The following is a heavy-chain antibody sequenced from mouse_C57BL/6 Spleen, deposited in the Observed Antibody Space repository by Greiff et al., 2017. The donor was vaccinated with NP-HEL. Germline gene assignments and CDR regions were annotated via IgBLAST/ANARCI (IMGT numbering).Heavy chain of an antibody. V-gene: IGHV3-6*01. Sequence: EVQLVESGPGLVKPSQSLSLTCSVTGYSITSGYYWNWIRQFPGNKLEWMGYISYDGSNNYNPSLKNRISITRDTSKNQFFLKLNSVTTEDTATYYCARGAGGDWYFDVWGTGTTVTVSS. CDR2: ISYDGSN. CDR1: GYSITSGYY. J-gene: IGHJ1*03. CDR3: ARGAGGDWYFDV.